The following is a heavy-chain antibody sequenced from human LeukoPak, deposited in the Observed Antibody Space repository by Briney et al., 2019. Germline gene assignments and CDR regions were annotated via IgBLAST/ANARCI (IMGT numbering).Heavy chain of an antibody. D-gene: IGHD3-22*01. J-gene: IGHJ4*02. Sequence: ASVKVSCKVSGYTLTELSMHWVRQAPGKGLEWMGGFDPEDGETIYAQKFQGRVTMIEDTSTDTAYMELSSLRSEDTAVYYCALRDGGYYYVFDYWGQGTLVTVSS. CDR1: GYTLTELS. CDR2: FDPEDGET. CDR3: ALRDGGYYYVFDY. V-gene: IGHV1-24*01.